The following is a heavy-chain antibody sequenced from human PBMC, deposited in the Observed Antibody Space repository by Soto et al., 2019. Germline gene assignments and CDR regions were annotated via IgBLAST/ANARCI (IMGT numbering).Heavy chain of an antibody. CDR2: IIPIFGTA. CDR3: ARDDYRFYGPKYFQH. V-gene: IGHV1-69*01. D-gene: IGHD3-10*01. CDR1: GGTFSSYA. Sequence: QVQLVQSGAEVKKPGSSVKVSCKASGGTFSSYAISWVRQAPGQGLEWMGGIIPIFGTANYAQKFQGRVTITADESTSTAYMELSSLRSEETAVYYCARDDYRFYGPKYFQHWGQGTLVTVSS. J-gene: IGHJ1*01.